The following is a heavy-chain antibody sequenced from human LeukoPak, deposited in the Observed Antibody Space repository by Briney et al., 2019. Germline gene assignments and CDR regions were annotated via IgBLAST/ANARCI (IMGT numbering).Heavy chain of an antibody. CDR2: ISSNGGST. D-gene: IGHD3-22*01. CDR3: ARGGYYYDSSRYIRELDY. J-gene: IGHJ4*02. V-gene: IGHV3-64*01. Sequence: GESLKISCAASGLTFSSYAMHWVRQAQGKGLEYVSAISSNGGSTYYANSVKGRFTISRDNSKNTLYLQMGSLRAEDMAVYYCARGGYYYDSSRYIRELDYWGQGTLVTVSS. CDR1: GLTFSSYA.